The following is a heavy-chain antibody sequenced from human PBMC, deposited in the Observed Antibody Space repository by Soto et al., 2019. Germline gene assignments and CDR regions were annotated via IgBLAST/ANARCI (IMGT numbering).Heavy chain of an antibody. J-gene: IGHJ6*02. CDR1: GFTFSSYS. Sequence: GGSLRLSCAASGFTFSSYSMNWVRQAPGKGLEWVSSISSSSSYIYYADSVKGRFTISRDNAKNSLYLQRNSLRAEETAVYYCARDATKQGYCSGGSCYGQGYYGMDVWGQGTTVTVSS. CDR2: ISSSSSYI. V-gene: IGHV3-21*01. D-gene: IGHD2-15*01. CDR3: ARDATKQGYCSGGSCYGQGYYGMDV.